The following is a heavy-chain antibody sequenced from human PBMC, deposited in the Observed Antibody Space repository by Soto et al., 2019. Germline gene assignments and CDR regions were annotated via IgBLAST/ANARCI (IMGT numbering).Heavy chain of an antibody. D-gene: IGHD6-13*01. Sequence: EVQLVESGGDLVQPGGSLRLSCAASGFSFASSWMTWVRQAPGKGLEWVANIKEDGSKINYLDSVRGRFTVSRDNAKNSLYLEMNSLRAEDTALYYCARDVSPGSSSLYLDAFDIWGQGTMVTVYS. CDR2: IKEDGSKI. J-gene: IGHJ3*02. CDR1: GFSFASSW. V-gene: IGHV3-7*05. CDR3: ARDVSPGSSSLYLDAFDI.